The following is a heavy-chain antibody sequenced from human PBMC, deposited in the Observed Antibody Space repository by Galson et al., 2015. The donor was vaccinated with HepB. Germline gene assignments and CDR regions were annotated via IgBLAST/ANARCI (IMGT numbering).Heavy chain of an antibody. CDR3: ARSRYCSSTSCYQGGMDV. D-gene: IGHD2-2*01. J-gene: IGHJ6*02. CDR1: GFSLSTSGMC. V-gene: IGHV2-70*01. CDR2: IDWDDDK. Sequence: PALVKPTQTLTLTCTFSGFSLSTSGMCVSWIRQPPGKALEWLALIDWDDDKYYSTSLKTRLTISKDTSKNQVVLTMTNMDPVDTATYYCARSRYCSSTSCYQGGMDVWGQGTTVTVSS.